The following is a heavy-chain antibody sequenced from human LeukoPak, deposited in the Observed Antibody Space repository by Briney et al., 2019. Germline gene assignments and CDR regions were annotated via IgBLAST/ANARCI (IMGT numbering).Heavy chain of an antibody. J-gene: IGHJ6*02. CDR1: GFTFSNNW. Sequence: GGSLRLSCAASGFTFSNNWMNWVRQAQGKELEWMANINEDGSEKYYVGSVKGRFTISRENAKNSLCLQMNSLRGEDTAVYYCVRGGRLGDVWGQGTTVTVSS. CDR2: INEDGSEK. CDR3: VRGGRLGDV. V-gene: IGHV3-7*01. D-gene: IGHD3-9*01.